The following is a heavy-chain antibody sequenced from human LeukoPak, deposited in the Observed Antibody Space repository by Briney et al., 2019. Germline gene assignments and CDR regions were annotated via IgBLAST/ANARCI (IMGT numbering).Heavy chain of an antibody. V-gene: IGHV4-4*07. D-gene: IGHD1-7*01. CDR1: GVAISDYF. CDR2: ISTTGST. Sequence: PSETLSLTCSVSGVAISDYFWSWIRQPAGRDLEWIGRISTTGSTYFNPSLQSRVRMSVDSSETHFSLRLSSVTAADTAVYYCARSPSTIGWNWGYYFDFWGQGHLVTVSS. J-gene: IGHJ4*02. CDR3: ARSPSTIGWNWGYYFDF.